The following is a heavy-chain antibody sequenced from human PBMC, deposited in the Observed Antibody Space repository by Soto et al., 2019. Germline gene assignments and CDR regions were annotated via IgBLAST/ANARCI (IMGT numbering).Heavy chain of an antibody. CDR1: GFTFSSYS. CDR3: ARDHWGQWLGERWFDP. Sequence: PGGSMRLSCAASGFTFSSYSMNWVRQAPGKGLEWVSSISSSSSYIYYADSVKGRFTISRDNAKNSLYLQMNSLRAEDTAVYYCARDHWGQWLGERWFDPWGQGTLVTVSS. D-gene: IGHD6-19*01. J-gene: IGHJ5*02. CDR2: ISSSSSYI. V-gene: IGHV3-21*01.